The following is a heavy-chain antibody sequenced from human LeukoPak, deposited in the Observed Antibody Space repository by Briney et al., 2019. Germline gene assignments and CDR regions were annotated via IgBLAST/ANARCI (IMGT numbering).Heavy chain of an antibody. D-gene: IGHD4-11*01. V-gene: IGHV1-69*04. CDR2: IIPILGIA. CDR1: GGTFSSYA. J-gene: IGHJ6*02. Sequence: SVKVSCKASGGTFSSYAISWVRQAPGQGLEWMGRIIPILGIANYAQKFQGRVTITADKSTSTAYMELRSLRSDDTAVYYCARGPTVSYGMDVWGQGTTVTVSS. CDR3: ARGPTVSYGMDV.